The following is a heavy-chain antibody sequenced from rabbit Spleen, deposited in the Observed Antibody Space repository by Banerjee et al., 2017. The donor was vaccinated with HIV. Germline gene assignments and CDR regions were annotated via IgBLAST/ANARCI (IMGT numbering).Heavy chain of an antibody. CDR2: IDTGSSGFT. D-gene: IGHD1-1*01. CDR1: GVSFSGNSY. J-gene: IGHJ4*01. Sequence: QQLVESGGDLVKPGASLTLTCIASGVSFSGNSYMCWVRQAPGKGLEWIACIDTGSSGFTYFASWAKGRFTISKTSSTTVTLQMTSLTAADTATYFCARTDDNDNYIPPDFNLWGPGTLVTVS. CDR3: ARTDDNDNYIPPDFNL. V-gene: IGHV1S40*01.